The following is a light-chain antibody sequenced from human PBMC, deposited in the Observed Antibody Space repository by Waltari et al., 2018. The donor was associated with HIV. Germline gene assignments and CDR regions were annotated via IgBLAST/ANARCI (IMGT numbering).Light chain of an antibody. CDR1: QSVLYSSNNKNY. CDR3: QQYYSTPLT. Sequence: DIVMTQSLDSLAVSLGERATINCKSSQSVLYSSNNKNYLAWYQQRPGHPPKLLIYWASTRESGVPDRFSGSGSGTDFTLTISSLQAEDVAVYYCQQYYSTPLTFGGGTKVEIK. CDR2: WAS. V-gene: IGKV4-1*01. J-gene: IGKJ4*01.